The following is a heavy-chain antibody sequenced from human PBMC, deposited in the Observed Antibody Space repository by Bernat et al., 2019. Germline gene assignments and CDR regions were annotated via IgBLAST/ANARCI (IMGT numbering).Heavy chain of an antibody. D-gene: IGHD2-2*01. V-gene: IGHV3-21*01. J-gene: IGHJ4*02. Sequence: EVQLVESGGGLVKPGGSLRLSCAASGFTFSGYSMNWVRQAPGRGLEWVSSISSSSSYIYYAVSMEGRFTSSRDYAKNSLYLKMNSLRAEDTAVYYCARDRGGVVPAAYFDYWGQGTLVTVSS. CDR2: ISSSSSYI. CDR3: ARDRGGVVPAAYFDY. CDR1: GFTFSGYS.